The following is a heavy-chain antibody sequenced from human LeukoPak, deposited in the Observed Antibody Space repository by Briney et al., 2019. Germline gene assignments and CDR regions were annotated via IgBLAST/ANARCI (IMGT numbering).Heavy chain of an antibody. CDR1: GLTFSSHS. Sequence: GGSLRLSCAVSGLTFSSHSMNWVRQAPGKGLEWLSHISSSSSTIYYADSVKGRFTISRDNSKNTLYLQMNSLRAEDTAVYYCAKDRPGWFGELCDYWGQGTLVTVSS. J-gene: IGHJ4*02. D-gene: IGHD3-10*01. CDR3: AKDRPGWFGELCDY. CDR2: ISSSSSTI. V-gene: IGHV3-48*01.